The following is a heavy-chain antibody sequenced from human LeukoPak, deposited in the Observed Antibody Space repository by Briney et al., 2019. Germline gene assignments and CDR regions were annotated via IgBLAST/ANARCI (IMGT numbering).Heavy chain of an antibody. CDR2: IYSGGST. J-gene: IGHJ4*02. V-gene: IGHV3-66*01. CDR1: GFTFSNYN. CDR3: ARASDYYYFDY. D-gene: IGHD2/OR15-2a*01. Sequence: GGSLRLSCAASGFTFSNYNMNWVRQAPGKGLEWVSVIYSGGSTYYADSVKGRFTISRDNSKNTLYLQMNSLRAEDTAVYYCARASDYYYFDYWGQGTLVTVSS.